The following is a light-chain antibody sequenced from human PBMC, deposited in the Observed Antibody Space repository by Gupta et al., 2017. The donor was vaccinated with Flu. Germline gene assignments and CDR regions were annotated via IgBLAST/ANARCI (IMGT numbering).Light chain of an antibody. Sequence: DIVMTQSPDSLAVSLGERATINCKSSQSVLYSSNNKNYLAWYQQKLGQPPKLLISWASTRASGVPDRFSGNGSGADFTLTISILQAEDVAVYYCQQSHSTPWTFGQGTKVEIK. J-gene: IGKJ1*01. V-gene: IGKV4-1*01. CDR3: QQSHSTPWT. CDR1: QSVLYSSNNKNY. CDR2: WAS.